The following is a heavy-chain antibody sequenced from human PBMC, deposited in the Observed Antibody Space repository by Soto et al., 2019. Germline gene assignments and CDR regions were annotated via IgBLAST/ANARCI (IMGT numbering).Heavy chain of an antibody. CDR2: IIPFGSIT. Sequence: QVQLVQSGAEVKKPGSSVKVSCKVSGGTFSSYIVNWVRQAPGQGLEWMGRIIPFGSITNYAQRYEGRVTFTANKSANTAYMELNSLTSEDTAVDFCTRDKALNNAAIGMAYWGQGTLVTVSS. V-gene: IGHV1-69*04. CDR3: TRDKALNNAAIGMAY. J-gene: IGHJ4*02. CDR1: GGTFSSYI. D-gene: IGHD6-25*01.